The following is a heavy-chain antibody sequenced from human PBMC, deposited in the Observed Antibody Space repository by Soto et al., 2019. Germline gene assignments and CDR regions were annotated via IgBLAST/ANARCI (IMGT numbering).Heavy chain of an antibody. CDR3: ARGVTIDAFDI. CDR1: GGSISSYY. V-gene: IGHV4-59*01. D-gene: IGHD2-2*01. J-gene: IGHJ3*02. CDR2: IYYSGST. Sequence: PSETLSLTFTVSGGSISSYYWSWIRQPPGKGLEWIGYIYYSGSTNYNPSLKSRVTISVDTSKNQFSLKLSSVTAADTAVYYCARGVTIDAFDIWGQGTMVTVSS.